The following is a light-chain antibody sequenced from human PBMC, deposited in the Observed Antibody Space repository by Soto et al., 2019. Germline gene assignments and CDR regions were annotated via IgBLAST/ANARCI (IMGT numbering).Light chain of an antibody. CDR2: GAS. V-gene: IGKV3-20*01. Sequence: EIVLTQSPGTLSLSPGERATLSCRASQSISSNYLAWYQQKPGQASRVLIYGASIRPTGTPDRFSGSGSAADFTLTISRLESEDFGVYYCQHYGSSPPSTFGPGTKVDIK. CDR3: QHYGSSPPST. CDR1: QSISSNY. J-gene: IGKJ3*01.